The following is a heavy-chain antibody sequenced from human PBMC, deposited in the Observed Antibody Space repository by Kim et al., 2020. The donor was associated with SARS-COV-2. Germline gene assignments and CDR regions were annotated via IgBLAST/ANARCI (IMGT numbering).Heavy chain of an antibody. V-gene: IGHV3-30*02. J-gene: IGHJ5*02. D-gene: IGHD2-2*01. Sequence: VTGRFTISRDNSKSTLYLQMNSLGPEDTAVYYCAKAPIVDVPTGKTWFDPWGQGTLVIVSS. CDR3: AKAPIVDVPTGKTWFDP.